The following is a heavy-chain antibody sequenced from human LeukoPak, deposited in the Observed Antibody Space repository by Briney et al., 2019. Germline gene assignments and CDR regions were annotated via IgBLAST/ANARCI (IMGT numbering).Heavy chain of an antibody. V-gene: IGHV3-23*01. CDR3: AKEIPGSGWYSVDY. CDR2: INDGNT. Sequence: PGGSLRLSCTASGFTFSNYAMTWIRQTAGKGLEWVSTINDGNTFYAASVKGCFTISRDNSKNTLYLQMNSLRAEDTAVYYCAKEIPGSGWYSVDYWGQGTLVTVSS. J-gene: IGHJ4*02. D-gene: IGHD6-19*01. CDR1: GFTFSNYA.